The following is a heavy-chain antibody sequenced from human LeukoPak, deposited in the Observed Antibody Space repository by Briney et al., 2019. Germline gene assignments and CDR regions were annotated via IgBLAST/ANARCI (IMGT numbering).Heavy chain of an antibody. CDR2: FYRGDST. D-gene: IGHD2-15*01. Sequence: PGGSPRLSCAASGFTVSSSYMYWVRQAPGKGLEWVSFFYRGDSTYYAESVRGRFTISRDNSKNTLYLLMNSLIPEDTAVYYCAREVVSSPSYFDSWGQGTLVTVSS. V-gene: IGHV3-53*01. CDR3: AREVVSSPSYFDS. J-gene: IGHJ4*02. CDR1: GFTVSSSY.